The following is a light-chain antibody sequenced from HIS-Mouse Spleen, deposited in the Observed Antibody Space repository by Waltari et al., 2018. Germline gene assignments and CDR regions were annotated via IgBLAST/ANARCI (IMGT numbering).Light chain of an antibody. Sequence: NFMLTQPHSVSESPGKTVTISCTGSSCSIASTYVQWYQQRPGSAPTTVIYEDNQRPSGVPDRFSGSIDSSSNSASLTISGLKTEDEADYYCQSYDSRVFGGGTKLTVL. V-gene: IGLV6-57*02. CDR2: EDN. J-gene: IGLJ3*02. CDR3: QSYDSRV. CDR1: SCSIASTY.